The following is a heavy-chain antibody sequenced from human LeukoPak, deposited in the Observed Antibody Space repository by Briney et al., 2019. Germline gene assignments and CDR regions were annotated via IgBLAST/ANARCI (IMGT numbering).Heavy chain of an antibody. J-gene: IGHJ3*02. D-gene: IGHD5-12*01. V-gene: IGHV4-59*01. CDR2: IYYSGST. CDR1: GGSISSYY. Sequence: SETLSLTCTVSGGSISSYYWSWIRQPPRKGLEWIGYIYYSGSTNYNPSLKSRVTISVDTSKNQFSLKLSSVTAADTAVYYCARVATDAFDIWGQGTMVTVSS. CDR3: ARVATDAFDI.